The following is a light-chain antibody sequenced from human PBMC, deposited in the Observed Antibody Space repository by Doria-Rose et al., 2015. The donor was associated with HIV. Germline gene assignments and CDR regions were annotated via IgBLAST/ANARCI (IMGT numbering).Light chain of an antibody. V-gene: IGKV3-20*01. CDR1: QSFSSTY. CDR3: HQYGTSWT. J-gene: IGKJ1*01. CDR2: DGS. Sequence: EIALTQSSGTLSLSPGERATLSCRASQSFSSTYLAWYQQKPGQAPSLLIYDGSTRATGIPDRFSASGSGTDFTLTINRLEPEDFALYYCHQYGTSWTFGQGTKVEI.